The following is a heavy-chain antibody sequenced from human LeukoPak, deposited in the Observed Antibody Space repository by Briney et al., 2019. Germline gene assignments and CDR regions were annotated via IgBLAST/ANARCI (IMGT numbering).Heavy chain of an antibody. CDR2: IHNSGDKT. J-gene: IGHJ4*01. D-gene: IGHD2-21*01. V-gene: IGHV3-23*01. CDR3: VKESGGDWGYFEY. CDR1: GIIFGSYA. Sequence: GGPLRLSCAASGIIFGSYAMTWVRQAPGKGLEWVSSIHNSGDKTFYSDSVRGRFTISRDNSKSTVYLQMNSLRADDTALYYCVKESGGDWGYFEYWGHGILVTVSS.